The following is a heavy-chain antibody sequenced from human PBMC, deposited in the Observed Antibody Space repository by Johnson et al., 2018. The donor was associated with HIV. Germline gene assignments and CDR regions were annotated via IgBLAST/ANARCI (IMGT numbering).Heavy chain of an antibody. CDR1: GFTVSSNY. J-gene: IGHJ3*01. V-gene: IGHV3-66*01. D-gene: IGHD7-27*01. CDR2: IYSGGST. CDR3: ARALGTNWGPFDAFDV. Sequence: VQLVESGGGLAKPAWSPRLSCAASGFTVSSNYMSWVRQAPGKGLEWVSLIYSGGSTYYADSVKGRFTISRDNAKNSLYLQMNSLRAGDTAVYYCARALGTNWGPFDAFDVWGQGTMVTVSS.